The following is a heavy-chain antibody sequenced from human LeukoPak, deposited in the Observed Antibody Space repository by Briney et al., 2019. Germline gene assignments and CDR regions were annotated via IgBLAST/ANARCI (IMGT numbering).Heavy chain of an antibody. J-gene: IGHJ4*02. V-gene: IGHV3-30*03. D-gene: IGHD2-15*01. CDR1: GFTSSSYG. CDR2: ISYDGSNK. Sequence: GGSLRLSCAASGFTSSSYGMHWVRQAPGKGLEWVAVISYDGSNKYYADSVKGRFTISRDNSKNTLYLQMNSLRAEDTAVYYCARGYCSGGSCFDYWGQGTLVTVSS. CDR3: ARGYCSGGSCFDY.